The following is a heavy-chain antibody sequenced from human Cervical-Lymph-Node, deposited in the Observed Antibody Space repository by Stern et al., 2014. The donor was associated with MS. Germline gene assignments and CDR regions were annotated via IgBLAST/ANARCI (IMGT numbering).Heavy chain of an antibody. J-gene: IGHJ2*01. V-gene: IGHV4-39*02. CDR3: ARGVTAVTNYVPNWCFDL. CDR2: VYYSGIT. Sequence: QVQLQESGPGLVKPSETLSLTCTVSGGSITNRDYWGWIRQSPGKGLEWIGSVYYSGITYYRPSLKSRATISIDTPRNQFFLSLNSVPATDTAVYFCARGVTAVTNYVPNWCFDLWGRGTLVTVSS. CDR1: GGSITNRDY. D-gene: IGHD4-11*01.